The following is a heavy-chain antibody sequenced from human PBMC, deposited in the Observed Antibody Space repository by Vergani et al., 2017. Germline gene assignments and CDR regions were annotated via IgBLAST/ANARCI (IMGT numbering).Heavy chain of an antibody. Sequence: QLHLQESGPGLVKPSETLSLTCTVSGGSITSSSYYWGWIRQPPGKGLEWIGNIYHSGGAYYNPSLMGLVTISVDTSKNQFSLEVTSVTATDTAIYFCARSESFSLRNFHWALWGQGTLVTVSS. V-gene: IGHV4-39*01. CDR1: GGSITSSSYY. D-gene: IGHD3-9*01. J-gene: IGHJ4*02. CDR3: ARSESFSLRNFHWAL. CDR2: IYHSGGA.